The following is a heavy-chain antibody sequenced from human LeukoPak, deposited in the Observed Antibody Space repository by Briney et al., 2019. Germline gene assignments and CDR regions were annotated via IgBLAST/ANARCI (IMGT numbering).Heavy chain of an antibody. J-gene: IGHJ5*02. D-gene: IGHD6-13*01. CDR3: TRDPPAVAINTYA. CDR2: IYSGGET. CDR1: GVSVSSNF. Sequence: PGGSLRLSCAASGVSVSSNFMIWVRQAPGKGLEWVSLIYSGGETSYADSVKGRFSISRDNSKNTLYLQMNSLRFEDTAVYYCTRDPPAVAINTYAWGQGTLVTVSS. V-gene: IGHV3-66*01.